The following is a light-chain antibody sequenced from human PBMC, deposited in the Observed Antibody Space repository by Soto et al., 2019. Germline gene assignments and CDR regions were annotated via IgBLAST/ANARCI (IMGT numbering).Light chain of an antibody. CDR3: QTWGTGIQV. V-gene: IGLV4-69*01. CDR1: SGHSSYA. Sequence: QSVLTQSPSASAPLGASVKLTCTLSSGHSSYAIAWHQQQPEKGPRYFMKLNSDGSHSKGDGIPDRFSGSSSGAERYLTISSLQSEDEADYYCQTWGTGIQVFGTGTKLTVL. J-gene: IGLJ1*01. CDR2: LNSDGSH.